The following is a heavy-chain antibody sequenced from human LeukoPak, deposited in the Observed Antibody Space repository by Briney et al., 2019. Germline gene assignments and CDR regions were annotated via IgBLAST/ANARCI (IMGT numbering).Heavy chain of an antibody. CDR3: ARTTTPHYYGSGSYDLGY. Sequence: GGSLRLSCAASGFTFSTYAMHGVRQGPGKGLEWVAVISYDGSNKYYADSVKGRFTISRDNSKNTLYLQMSSLSAEDTAVYYCARTTTPHYYGSGSYDLGYWGQGTLVTVRS. CDR1: GFTFSTYA. J-gene: IGHJ4*02. CDR2: ISYDGSNK. D-gene: IGHD3-10*01. V-gene: IGHV3-30-3*01.